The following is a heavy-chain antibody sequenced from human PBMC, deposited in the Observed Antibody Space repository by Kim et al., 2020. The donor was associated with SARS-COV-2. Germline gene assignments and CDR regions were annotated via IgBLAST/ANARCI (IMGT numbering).Heavy chain of an antibody. J-gene: IGHJ6*02. CDR3: SRDGSFFWFGEVLKNPQYYYYSMDV. CDR1: GFTFSSYA. V-gene: IGHV3-30-3*01. Sequence: GGSLRLSCAASGFTFSSYAMHWVRQAPGKGLEWVAFISYDGSNKYYADSVNGRVTISRDNAKNTPYLQMNRLGAEITEVYYCSRDGSFFWFGEVLKNPQYYYYSMDVCGQGTTVTVSS. CDR2: ISYDGSNK. D-gene: IGHD3-10*01.